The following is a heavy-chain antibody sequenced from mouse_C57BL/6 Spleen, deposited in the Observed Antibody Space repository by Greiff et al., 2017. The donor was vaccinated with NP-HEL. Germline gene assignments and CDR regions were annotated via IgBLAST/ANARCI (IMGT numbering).Heavy chain of an antibody. Sequence: EVQLVESGPELVKPGASVKIPCKASGYTFTDYYMDWVTQRPGKSLEWIGDINPTTGGPIYNQKFKGKATLTVDKSSSTAYMELRSLTSEDTAVYYCARRLYAMDYWGQGTSVTVSS. J-gene: IGHJ4*01. CDR3: ARRLYAMDY. CDR2: INPTTGGP. V-gene: IGHV1-18*01. CDR1: GYTFTDYY. D-gene: IGHD1-2*01.